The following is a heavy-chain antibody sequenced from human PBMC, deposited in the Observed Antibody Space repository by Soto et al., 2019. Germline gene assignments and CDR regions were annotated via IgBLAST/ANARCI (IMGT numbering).Heavy chain of an antibody. Sequence: EVQLLESGGGLVQPGGSLRLSCAASGFTFSSYAMSWVRQAPGKGLKWVSAISGSGGSTYYADSVKGRFTLSRDNSKNTLYLQMNSLRAEDTAVYYCAKLVGLYSSSWYDETDAFDIWGQGTMVTVSS. CDR2: ISGSGGST. CDR3: AKLVGLYSSSWYDETDAFDI. J-gene: IGHJ3*02. D-gene: IGHD6-13*01. V-gene: IGHV3-23*01. CDR1: GFTFSSYA.